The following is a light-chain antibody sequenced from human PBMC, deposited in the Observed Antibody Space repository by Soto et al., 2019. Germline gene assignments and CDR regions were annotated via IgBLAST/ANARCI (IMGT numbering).Light chain of an antibody. V-gene: IGKV1-5*01. J-gene: IGKJ5*01. Sequence: DIQMTQSPSTLSASLGDRVTITCRASQSISSWLAWYQQKPGKAPKLLIYDASSLESGVPSRFRGSGSGTEFTLTISRLQPDDFETYYCQHYNSYSITFGQGTRLEIK. CDR1: QSISSW. CDR3: QHYNSYSIT. CDR2: DAS.